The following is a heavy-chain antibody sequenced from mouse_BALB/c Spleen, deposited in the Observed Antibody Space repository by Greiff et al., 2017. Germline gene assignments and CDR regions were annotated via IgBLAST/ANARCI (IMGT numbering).Heavy chain of an antibody. J-gene: IGHJ3*01. CDR2: ISDGGSYT. CDR3: EREGVRGGFAY. Sequence: EVQRVESGGGLVKPGGSLKLSCAASGFTFSDYYMYWVRQTPEKRLEWVATISDGGSYTYYPDSVKGRFTISRDNAKNNLYLQMSSLKSEDTAMYDCEREGVRGGFAYWGQGTLVTVSA. D-gene: IGHD2-14*01. V-gene: IGHV5-4*02. CDR1: GFTFSDYY.